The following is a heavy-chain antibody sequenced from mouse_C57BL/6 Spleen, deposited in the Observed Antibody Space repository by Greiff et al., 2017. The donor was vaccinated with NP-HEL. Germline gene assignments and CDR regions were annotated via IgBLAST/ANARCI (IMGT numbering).Heavy chain of an antibody. J-gene: IGHJ2*01. CDR3: ARNPSDGYSYYFDY. CDR1: GFSLTSYA. CDR2: IWTGGGT. V-gene: IGHV2-9-1*01. Sequence: VQLVESGPGLVAPSQSLSITCTVSGFSLTSYAISWVRQPPGKGLEWLGVIWTGGGTNYNSALKSRLSISKDNSKSQVFLKMNSLQTDDTARYYCARNPSDGYSYYFDYWGQGTTLTVSS. D-gene: IGHD2-3*01.